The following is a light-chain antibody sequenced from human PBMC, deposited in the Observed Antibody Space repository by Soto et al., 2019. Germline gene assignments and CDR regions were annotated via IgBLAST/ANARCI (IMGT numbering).Light chain of an antibody. V-gene: IGLV2-14*01. CDR3: SSYSRTTLV. CDR1: SSDVGGHDY. Sequence: QSVLTQPASVSGSPGQSITISCTGTSSDVGGHDYVSWYQQHPGKAPKLIIYEVRNRPSGVSNRFSGSKSGNTASLTISGLKAEDEDHYYCSSYSRTTLVFGTGTKVTVL. J-gene: IGLJ1*01. CDR2: EVR.